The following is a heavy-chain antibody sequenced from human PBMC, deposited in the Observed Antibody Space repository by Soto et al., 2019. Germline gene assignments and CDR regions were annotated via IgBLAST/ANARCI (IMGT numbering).Heavy chain of an antibody. D-gene: IGHD6-19*01. V-gene: IGHV3-53*01. CDR3: ARGSASLYYFDF. J-gene: IGHJ4*02. Sequence: GGSLRLSCAASGFSVSTNYMTWVRQAPGKGLEWVSVIYSGGSTYYADSVKGRFTISRDNSKNTLHLQMNSLRAEDTAVYYCARGSASLYYFDFWGRGTLVTVSS. CDR1: GFSVSTNY. CDR2: IYSGGST.